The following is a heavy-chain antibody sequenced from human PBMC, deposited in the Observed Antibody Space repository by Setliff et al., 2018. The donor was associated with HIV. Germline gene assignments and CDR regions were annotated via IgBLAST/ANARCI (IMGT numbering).Heavy chain of an antibody. Sequence: ASVKVSCKASGGTFSSYAISWVRQAPGQGLEWMGGIIPIFGTANYAQKFQGRVTITTDESTSTAYMELRSLRSDATAVYYCARVAWYYSFWSGLGDAFDIWGQGTMVTVSS. J-gene: IGHJ3*02. D-gene: IGHD3-3*01. CDR1: GGTFSSYA. CDR2: IIPIFGTA. CDR3: ARVAWYYSFWSGLGDAFDI. V-gene: IGHV1-69*05.